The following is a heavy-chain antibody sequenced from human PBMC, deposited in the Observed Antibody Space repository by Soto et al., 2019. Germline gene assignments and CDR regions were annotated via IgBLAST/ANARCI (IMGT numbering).Heavy chain of an antibody. CDR2: ISSSSSYI. J-gene: IGHJ4*02. CDR3: ARLTYYYDSSGYYSDY. CDR1: GFTFSSYS. Sequence: PGGSLRLSCAASGFTFSSYSMNWVRQAPGKGLEWVSSISSSSSYIYYADSVKGRFTISRDNAKNSLYLQMNSLRAEDTAVYYCARLTYYYDSSGYYSDYWGQGTLVTVSS. V-gene: IGHV3-21*01. D-gene: IGHD3-22*01.